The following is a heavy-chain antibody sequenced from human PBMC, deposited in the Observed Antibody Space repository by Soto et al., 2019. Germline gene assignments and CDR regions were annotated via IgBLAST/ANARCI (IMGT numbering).Heavy chain of an antibody. CDR2: ISAYNGNT. CDR3: ARGGRGYDFWSGYPDTNYFDY. V-gene: IGHV1-18*01. J-gene: IGHJ4*02. CDR1: GYTFTSYG. Sequence: PSVKVSCKASGYTFTSYGISWVRQAPGQGLEWMGWISAYNGNTNYAQKLQGRVTMTTDTSTSTAYMELRSLRSDDTAVYYCARGGRGYDFWSGYPDTNYFDYWGQGTLVTVSS. D-gene: IGHD3-3*01.